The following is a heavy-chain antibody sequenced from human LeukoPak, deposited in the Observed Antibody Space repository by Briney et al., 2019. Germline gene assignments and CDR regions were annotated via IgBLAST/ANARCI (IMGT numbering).Heavy chain of an antibody. V-gene: IGHV4-34*01. D-gene: IGHD4-17*01. J-gene: IGHJ3*01. CDR3: AREPVPQDYGDTVNAYDL. CDR2: IHHDGRT. CDR1: GGSLSGHY. Sequence: SETLALTCAVYGGSLSGHYWSWIRQSPGKGLEWIGDIHHDGRTKYSPSLKSRVSILLDTSKNEVSLRLTPVTAADTALYFCAREPVPQDYGDTVNAYDLWGQGTMVIVSS.